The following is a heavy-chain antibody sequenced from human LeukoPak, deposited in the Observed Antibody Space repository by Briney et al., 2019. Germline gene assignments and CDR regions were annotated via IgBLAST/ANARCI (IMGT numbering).Heavy chain of an antibody. D-gene: IGHD3-22*01. CDR3: ARDAYYYDSSGYYGGSRYYFDY. CDR2: IIPIFGTA. J-gene: IGHJ4*02. Sequence: SVKLSCKASGYTFTSYYMHWVRQAPGQGLEWMGGIIPIFGTANYAQKFQGRVTITTDESTSTAYMELSSLRSEDTAVYYCARDAYYYDSSGYYGGSRYYFDYWGQGTLVTVSS. CDR1: GYTFTSYY. V-gene: IGHV1-69*05.